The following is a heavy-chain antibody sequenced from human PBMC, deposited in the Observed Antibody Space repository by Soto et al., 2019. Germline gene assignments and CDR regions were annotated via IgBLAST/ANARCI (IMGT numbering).Heavy chain of an antibody. Sequence: ASVKVSCKASGGTFSSYAISWVRQAPGQGLEWMGGIIPIFGTANYAQKFQGRATITADESTSTAYMELSSLRSEDTAVYYCARERGIAAAGDFDYWGQGTLVTVSS. J-gene: IGHJ4*02. CDR2: IIPIFGTA. D-gene: IGHD6-13*01. CDR1: GGTFSSYA. V-gene: IGHV1-69*13. CDR3: ARERGIAAAGDFDY.